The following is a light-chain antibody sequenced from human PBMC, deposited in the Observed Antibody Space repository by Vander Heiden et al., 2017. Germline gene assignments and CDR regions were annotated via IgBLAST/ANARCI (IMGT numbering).Light chain of an antibody. CDR1: SSNIGSNY. CDR3: SAWHDSLSAYGV. CDR2: RNN. Sequence: QSVLTQPPSASGTPGQRVTISCSGSSSNIGSNYVYWYQQLPGTAPKLLIYRNNQRPSGVPDRFSGSKSGTSASPAISGLRSEDEADDYCSAWHDSLSAYGVFGGGTKLTVL. V-gene: IGLV1-47*01. J-gene: IGLJ2*01.